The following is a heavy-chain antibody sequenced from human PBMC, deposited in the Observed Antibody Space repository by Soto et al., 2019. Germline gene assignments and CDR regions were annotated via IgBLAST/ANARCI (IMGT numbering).Heavy chain of an antibody. J-gene: IGHJ6*02. V-gene: IGHV3-23*01. CDR1: GFTFSSYS. D-gene: IGHD2-2*01. CDR3: AKALPEVVPAASDYYYGMDV. CDR2: ISGSGGST. Sequence: GGSLRLSCAASGFTFSSYSMSWVRQAPGKGLEWVSAISGSGGSTYYADSVKGRFTISRDNSKNTLYLQMNSLRAEDTAVYYCAKALPEVVPAASDYYYGMDVWGQGTTVTVSS.